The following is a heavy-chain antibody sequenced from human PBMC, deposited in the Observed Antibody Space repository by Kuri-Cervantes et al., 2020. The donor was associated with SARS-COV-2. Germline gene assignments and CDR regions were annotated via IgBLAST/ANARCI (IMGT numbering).Heavy chain of an antibody. J-gene: IGHJ5*02. D-gene: IGHD3-3*01. CDR1: GYSISSGYH. CDR3: ARGITIFGVVMGLGWFDP. CDR2: IYYSGST. V-gene: IGHV4-38-2*02. Sequence: SETLSLTCTVSGYSISSGYHWGWIRQPPGKGLEWIGSIYYSGSTFYSPSLMSRVTISVDTSKNQFSLKLSSVTAADTAVYYCARGITIFGVVMGLGWFDPWGQGTLVTVSS.